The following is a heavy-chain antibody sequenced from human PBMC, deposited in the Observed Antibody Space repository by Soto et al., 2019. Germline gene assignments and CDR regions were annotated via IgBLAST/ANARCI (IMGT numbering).Heavy chain of an antibody. CDR1: GFTVNSNY. CDR2: IYSGGST. Sequence: EVQLVESGGGLIQPGGSLRLSCAASGFTVNSNYMSWVRQAPGKGLEWVSVIYSGGSTYYADSVKGRFTISRDNSTNTLYRQMNSRRAEDTAVYYCARPCRDCSGGSCYSVGGMDVWGQGTTVTVSS. CDR3: ARPCRDCSGGSCYSVGGMDV. V-gene: IGHV3-53*01. D-gene: IGHD2-15*01. J-gene: IGHJ6*02.